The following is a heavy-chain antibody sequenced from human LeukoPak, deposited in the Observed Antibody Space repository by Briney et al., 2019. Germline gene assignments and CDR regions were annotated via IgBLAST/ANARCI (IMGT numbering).Heavy chain of an antibody. CDR1: GFTFSSYS. V-gene: IGHV3-48*01. J-gene: IGHJ4*02. D-gene: IGHD6-13*01. Sequence: GGSLRLSCAASGFTFSSYSMNWVRQAPGKGLEWVSYIGSSTSTIYYADSVKGRFTISRDNAKNSLYLQMNSLRAEDTAVYYCARDPNTIAAAGTADYWGQGTLVTVSS. CDR3: ARDPNTIAAAGTADY. CDR2: IGSSTSTI.